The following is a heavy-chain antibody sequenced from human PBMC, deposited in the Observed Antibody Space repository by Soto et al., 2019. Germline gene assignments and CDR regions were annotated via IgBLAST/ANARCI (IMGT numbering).Heavy chain of an antibody. CDR1: GGSISSSNW. V-gene: IGHV4-4*02. D-gene: IGHD3-22*01. J-gene: IGHJ4*02. CDR2: IYHSGST. Sequence: QVQLQESGPGLVKPSGTLSLTCAVSGGSISSSNWWSWVRQPPGKGLEWIGEIYHSGSTNYNPSLKSRVTISVDKSKNQFSLKLSSVTAADTAVYYCAKHWGNYYDSSGYSLDYWGQGTLVTVSS. CDR3: AKHWGNYYDSSGYSLDY.